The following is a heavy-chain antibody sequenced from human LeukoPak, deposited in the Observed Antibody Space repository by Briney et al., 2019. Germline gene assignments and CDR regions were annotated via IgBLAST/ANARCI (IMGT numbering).Heavy chain of an antibody. CDR1: GDSFRSSPYY. V-gene: IGHV4-39*01. J-gene: IGHJ5*02. D-gene: IGHD5-18*01. CDR3: ARGRRQLWIRNWFDP. Sequence: PSETLSLTCTVSGDSFRSSPYYWGWIRQPPGKGLEWIGCIYYNGSPYYNPSLKSRVTVSADTAKNQFSLKVNSVTATDTAVYYCARGRRQLWIRNWFDPWGQGTLVTVSS. CDR2: IYYNGSP.